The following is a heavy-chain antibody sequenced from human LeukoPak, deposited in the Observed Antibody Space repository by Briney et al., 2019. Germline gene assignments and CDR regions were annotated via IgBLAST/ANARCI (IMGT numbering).Heavy chain of an antibody. CDR3: ARDSGSYHFDY. J-gene: IGHJ4*02. V-gene: IGHV4-59*01. D-gene: IGHD1-26*01. CDR2: IYYSGST. CDR1: GDSISGYY. Sequence: SETLSLTCTVSGDSISGYYWSWIRQPPGKGLEWIGYIYYSGSTNYNPSLKSRVTISVDTSKNQFSLKLSSVTAADTAVYYCARDSGSYHFDYWGQGTLVTVSS.